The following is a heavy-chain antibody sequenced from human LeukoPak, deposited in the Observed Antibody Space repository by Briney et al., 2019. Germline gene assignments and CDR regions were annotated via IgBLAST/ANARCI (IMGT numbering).Heavy chain of an antibody. Sequence: GGSLRLSCAAAGFTFSSYGMHWVRQAPGKGLEWVAFIRYDGSNKYYADSVKGRFTISRDNSKNTLYLQMNSLRAEDTAVYYCAKGPYSGSYLGYYYYMDVWGKGTTVTISS. D-gene: IGHD1-26*01. V-gene: IGHV3-30*02. CDR2: IRYDGSNK. CDR3: AKGPYSGSYLGYYYYMDV. CDR1: GFTFSSYG. J-gene: IGHJ6*03.